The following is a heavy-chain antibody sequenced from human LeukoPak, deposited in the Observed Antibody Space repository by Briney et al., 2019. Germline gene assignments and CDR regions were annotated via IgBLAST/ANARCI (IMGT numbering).Heavy chain of an antibody. CDR2: ISSSSSYI. Sequence: GGSLRLSCAAAGFTFSSYSMSWVRQAPGKGLEWVSSISSSSSYIYYADSVKCRVNISRDNVKNSLYLQMNSLRAEDTAVYYCAREEWYYDFWSGYYGYYMDVWGKGTTLTVSS. V-gene: IGHV3-21*01. CDR3: AREEWYYDFWSGYYGYYMDV. CDR1: GFTFSSYS. D-gene: IGHD3-3*01. J-gene: IGHJ6*03.